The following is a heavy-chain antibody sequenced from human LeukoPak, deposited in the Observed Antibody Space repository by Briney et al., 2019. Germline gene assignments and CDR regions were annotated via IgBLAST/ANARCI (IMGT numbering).Heavy chain of an antibody. CDR2: IYPGDSDT. Sequence: GESLQISCKGSGYSFTSYWIGWVRQMPGKGLEWMGIIYPGDSDTRYSPSFQGQVTISADKSISTAYLQWSGLKASDTAMYYCARQNGLVGRYYYDGMDVWGQGTTVTVSS. CDR3: ARQNGLVGRYYYDGMDV. D-gene: IGHD6-6*01. V-gene: IGHV5-51*01. J-gene: IGHJ6*02. CDR1: GYSFTSYW.